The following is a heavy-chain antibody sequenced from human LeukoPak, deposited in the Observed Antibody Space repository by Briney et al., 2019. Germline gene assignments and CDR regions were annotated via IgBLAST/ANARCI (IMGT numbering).Heavy chain of an antibody. J-gene: IGHJ4*02. D-gene: IGHD2-8*01. V-gene: IGHV4-39*01. CDR1: GGSITGTTCY. Sequence: SETLSLTCSVSGGSITGTTCYWAWIRQPPGKGLEWIGSVYYSGSTSYSPSLNSRVTISVDTSKNQFSLRLSSVTAADTAVYYCARNVSAGYFDYWGQGTLVTVSS. CDR3: ARNVSAGYFDY. CDR2: VYYSGST.